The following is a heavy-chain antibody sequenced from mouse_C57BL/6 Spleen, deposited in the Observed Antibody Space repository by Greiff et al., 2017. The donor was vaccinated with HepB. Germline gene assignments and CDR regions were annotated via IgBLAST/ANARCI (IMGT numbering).Heavy chain of an antibody. CDR2: IRNKANGYTT. J-gene: IGHJ4*01. Sequence: EVKLMESGGGLVQPGGSLSLSCAASGFTFTDYYMSWVRQPPGKALEWLGFIRNKANGYTTEYSASVKGRFTISRDNSQSILYLQMNALRAEDSATYYCARPFYGSSYHYYAMDYWGQGTSVTVSS. CDR1: GFTFTDYY. V-gene: IGHV7-3*01. CDR3: ARPFYGSSYHYYAMDY. D-gene: IGHD1-1*01.